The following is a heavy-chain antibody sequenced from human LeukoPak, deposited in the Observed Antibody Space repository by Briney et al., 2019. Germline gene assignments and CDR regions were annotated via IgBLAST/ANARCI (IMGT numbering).Heavy chain of an antibody. CDR1: GFTFSSYA. CDR2: ISYDGSNK. V-gene: IGHV3-30-3*01. J-gene: IGHJ6*02. CDR3: ARGQVVPAAYYGMDV. D-gene: IGHD2-2*01. Sequence: PGGSLRLSCAASGFTFSSYAMHWVRQAPGKGLEGVAVISYDGSNKYYADSVKGRFTISRDNSKNTLYLQMNSLRAEDTAVYYCARGQVVPAAYYGMDVWGQGTTVTVSS.